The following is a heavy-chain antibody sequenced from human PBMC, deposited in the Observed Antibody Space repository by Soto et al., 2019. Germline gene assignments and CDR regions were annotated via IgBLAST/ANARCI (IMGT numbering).Heavy chain of an antibody. CDR3: ARAEGYLGGGYYYYYGMDV. Sequence: QVQLQESGPGLVKPSQTLSLTCTVSGGSISSGDYYWSWIRQPPGKGLEWIGYIYYSGSTYYNPSLTSRATISVDTSKNQFSLNLSSVTAADTAVYYCARAEGYLGGGYYYYYGMDVWGQGTTVTVSS. CDR1: GGSISSGDYY. J-gene: IGHJ6*02. CDR2: IYYSGST. V-gene: IGHV4-30-4*01. D-gene: IGHD1-26*01.